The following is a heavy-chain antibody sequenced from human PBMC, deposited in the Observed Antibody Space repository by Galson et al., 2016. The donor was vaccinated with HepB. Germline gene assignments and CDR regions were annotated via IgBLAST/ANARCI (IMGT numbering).Heavy chain of an antibody. Sequence: ANYAEKFQGRVTITADESTSTAYMELSSLRSEDTAVYYCARDLGGGLLDYRGQGTLVTVSS. CDR2: A. CDR3: ARDLGGGLLDY. J-gene: IGHJ4*02. D-gene: IGHD3-16*01. V-gene: IGHV1-69*01.